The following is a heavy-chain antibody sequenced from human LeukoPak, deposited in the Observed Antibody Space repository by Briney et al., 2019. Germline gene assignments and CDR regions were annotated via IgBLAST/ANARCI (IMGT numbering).Heavy chain of an antibody. CDR3: ARGSSGSKYYFDY. D-gene: IGHD1-26*01. J-gene: IGHJ4*02. CDR2: IYPGDSGT. V-gene: IGHV5-51*01. CDR1: GYSFTNYW. Sequence: GESLKISCKGSGYSFTNYWIGWVRQMPGKGLEWMGIIYPGDSGTRYSPSFQGQVTISADKSISTAYLQWSSLKAADTAMYYCARGSSGSKYYFDYWGQGTLVTVSS.